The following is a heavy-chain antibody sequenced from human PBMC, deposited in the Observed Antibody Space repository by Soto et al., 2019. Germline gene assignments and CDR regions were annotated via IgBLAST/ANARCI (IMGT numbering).Heavy chain of an antibody. Sequence: QVQLVQSGAEVKKPGASVKVSCKASGYTFTSYAMHWVRQAPGQRLEWMGWINAGNGNTKYSQKFKGTVTITSDTSASTADMEMSSLRAEDTAVCYCACAAGMVATRPWGQCTLGTVSS. D-gene: IGHD5-12*01. J-gene: IGHJ5*02. CDR2: INAGNGNT. CDR3: ACAAGMVATRP. V-gene: IGHV1-3*01. CDR1: GYTFTSYA.